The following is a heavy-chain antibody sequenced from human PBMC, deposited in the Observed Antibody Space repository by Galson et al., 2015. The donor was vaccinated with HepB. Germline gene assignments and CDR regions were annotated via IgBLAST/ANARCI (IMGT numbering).Heavy chain of an antibody. CDR2: IYSSGST. CDR1: GDSISYYY. CDR3: ARDFWSGSNWFDP. V-gene: IGHV4-4*08. Sequence: ETLSLTCTVSGDSISYYYWSWIRQPPGKGLEWIGNIYSSGSTNYNPSLKSRVTISVDTSKNQFSLKLSSVTAADTAVYYCARDFWSGSNWFDPWGQGTLVTVSS. D-gene: IGHD3-3*01. J-gene: IGHJ5*02.